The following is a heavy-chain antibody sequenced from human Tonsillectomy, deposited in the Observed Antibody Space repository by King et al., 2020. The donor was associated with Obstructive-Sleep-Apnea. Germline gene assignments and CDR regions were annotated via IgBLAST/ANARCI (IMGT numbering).Heavy chain of an antibody. Sequence: QLVQSGAEVKKPGASVKVSCKASGYTFTSYGISWVRQAPGQGLEWMGWISAYNGNTNYAQKVQGRVTMTTDKSTSTANMELRSQRSDDTAVYYCAREVGCSGGRCYTRFDPWGQGTLVTVSS. CDR2: ISAYNGNT. CDR3: AREVGCSGGRCYTRFDP. CDR1: GYTFTSYG. J-gene: IGHJ5*02. V-gene: IGHV1-18*01. D-gene: IGHD2-15*01.